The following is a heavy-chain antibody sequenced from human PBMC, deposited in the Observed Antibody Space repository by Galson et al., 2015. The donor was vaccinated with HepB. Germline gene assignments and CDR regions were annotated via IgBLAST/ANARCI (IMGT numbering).Heavy chain of an antibody. Sequence: ALRLSCAASGFTFSTYGMHWVRQAPGKGLEWVALISYDGSNKYCADSVKGRFTISRDNSKNILYLQMNSLRAEDTAVYYCAKALRMYRSGWLSRGKNDGFDIWGQGTMVTVSS. CDR2: ISYDGSNK. CDR1: GFTFSTYG. V-gene: IGHV3-30*18. J-gene: IGHJ3*02. D-gene: IGHD6-19*01. CDR3: AKALRMYRSGWLSRGKNDGFDI.